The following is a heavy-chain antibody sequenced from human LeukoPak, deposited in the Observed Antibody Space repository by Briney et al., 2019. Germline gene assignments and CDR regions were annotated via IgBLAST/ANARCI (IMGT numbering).Heavy chain of an antibody. J-gene: IGHJ5*02. CDR2: INHSGST. V-gene: IGHV4-34*01. Sequence: PSETLSLTCAVYGGSFSGYYWSWIRQPPGKGLEWIGEINHSGSTNYNPSLKSRVTISVDTSKNQFSLKLSSVTAADTAVYYCARVVVEPEWFDPWGQGTLVTVSS. D-gene: IGHD2-15*01. CDR3: ARVVVEPEWFDP. CDR1: GGSFSGYY.